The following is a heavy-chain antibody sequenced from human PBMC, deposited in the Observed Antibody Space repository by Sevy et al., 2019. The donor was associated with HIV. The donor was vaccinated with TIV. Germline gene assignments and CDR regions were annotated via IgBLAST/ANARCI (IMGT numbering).Heavy chain of an antibody. J-gene: IGHJ4*02. CDR2: ISYDGSNK. V-gene: IGHV3-30-3*01. D-gene: IGHD3-3*01. CDR1: GFTFSSYA. CDR3: ARDKKAEFWSGTFDY. Sequence: GVSLRLSCAASGFTFSSYAMHWVRQAPGKGLEWVAVISYDGSNKYYADSVKGRFTISRDNSKNTLYLQMNSLRAEDTAVYYCARDKKAEFWSGTFDYWGQGTLVTVSS.